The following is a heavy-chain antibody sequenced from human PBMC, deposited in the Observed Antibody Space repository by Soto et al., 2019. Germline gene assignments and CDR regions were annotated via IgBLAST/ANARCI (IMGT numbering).Heavy chain of an antibody. CDR3: VRDSGYETLTGYQQFDS. Sequence: QSGGSLRLSCADSGFIFRNYWMTWVRQAPGKGLEWVAMIKDDGSEKYYVDSGKGRFTISRDNAENSLYLQMDSLRAEDEAVYYCVRDSGYETLTGYQQFDSWGQGTLVTVSS. V-gene: IGHV3-7*01. CDR2: IKDDGSEK. J-gene: IGHJ4*02. D-gene: IGHD3-9*01. CDR1: GFIFRNYW.